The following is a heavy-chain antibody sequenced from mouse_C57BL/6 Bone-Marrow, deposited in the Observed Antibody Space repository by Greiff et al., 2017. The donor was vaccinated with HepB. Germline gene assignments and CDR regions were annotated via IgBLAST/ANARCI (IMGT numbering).Heavy chain of an antibody. V-gene: IGHV1-81*01. Sequence: SGAELARPGASVKLSCKASGYTFTSYGISWVKQRTGQGLEWIGEIYPRSGNTYYNEKFKGKATLTADKSSSTAYMELRSLTSEDSAVYFCARCLLRYYAMDYWGQGTSVTVSS. D-gene: IGHD1-1*01. CDR3: ARCLLRYYAMDY. J-gene: IGHJ4*01. CDR1: GYTFTSYG. CDR2: IYPRSGNT.